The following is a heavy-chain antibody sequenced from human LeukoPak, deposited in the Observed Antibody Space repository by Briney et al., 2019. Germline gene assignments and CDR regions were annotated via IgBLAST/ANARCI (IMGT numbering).Heavy chain of an antibody. CDR2: ITPVFGTP. CDR1: GGPFSSYK. CDR3: ASKVMGWEHLEGTTYYYYYMDV. V-gene: IGHV1-69*13. D-gene: IGHD1-1*01. J-gene: IGHJ6*03. Sequence: SVKISCKASGGPFSSYKISWVRQAPGQGLEWMGAITPVFGTPDYAQKFQGRVTITADESRYTAYLELTSLRSEDTAVYYCASKVMGWEHLEGTTYYYYYMDVWGKGTTVTVSS.